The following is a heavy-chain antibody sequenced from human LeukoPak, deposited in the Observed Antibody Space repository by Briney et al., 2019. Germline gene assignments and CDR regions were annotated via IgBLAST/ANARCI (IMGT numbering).Heavy chain of an antibody. D-gene: IGHD4-23*01. V-gene: IGHV3-48*03. J-gene: IGHJ4*02. CDR3: ARDYAGSSPFDY. Sequence: PGGSLRLSCAASGFTFSSYEMHWVRQAPGKGLEWVSYISSSGSTIYYADSVKGRFTISRDNAKNSLYLQMNSLRAEDTAVYYCARDYAGSSPFDYWGQGTLVTVSS. CDR2: ISSSGSTI. CDR1: GFTFSSYE.